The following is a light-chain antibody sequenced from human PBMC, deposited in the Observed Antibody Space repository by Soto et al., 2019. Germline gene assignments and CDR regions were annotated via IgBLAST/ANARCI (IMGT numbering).Light chain of an antibody. Sequence: EIVMTQSPATLSVSPGERATLSCRASQSVSSNLAWYQQKPGQLPRLLIYGASTRATGIPARFSGSGSGTEFTLTITSLQSEDFAVYYCQHYNNWPPWTFGQGTKVEIK. V-gene: IGKV3-15*01. CDR3: QHYNNWPPWT. CDR1: QSVSSN. CDR2: GAS. J-gene: IGKJ1*01.